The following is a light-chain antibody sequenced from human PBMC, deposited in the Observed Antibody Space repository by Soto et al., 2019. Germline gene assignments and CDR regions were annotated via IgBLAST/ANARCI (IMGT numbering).Light chain of an antibody. V-gene: IGKV3-11*01. Sequence: ETVLTQSPATLSLSPGERATLSCRASQSVSSYLAWYQQKPGQAPRLLIYDASNRATGIPARFSGSGSGTDFTLTISSLEPEDFAVYYCQQRTNWPLFGQGTKLQIK. CDR2: DAS. CDR1: QSVSSY. CDR3: QQRTNWPL. J-gene: IGKJ2*01.